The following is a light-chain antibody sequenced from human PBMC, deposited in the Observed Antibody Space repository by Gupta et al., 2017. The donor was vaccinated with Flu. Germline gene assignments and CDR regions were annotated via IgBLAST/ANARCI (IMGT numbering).Light chain of an antibody. CDR3: QTWGTGIRVV. CDR2: LTSDGSH. Sequence: QVVLTQSPSASASLGASVRLTCTPSSGHSNYAIAWHQQQPKKGPRFLMKLTSDGSHTKGDGIPDRFSASSSGAERYLPISNLQSEDDADYYCQTWGTGIRVVFGGGTKLTVL. CDR1: SGHSNYA. J-gene: IGLJ3*02. V-gene: IGLV4-69*01.